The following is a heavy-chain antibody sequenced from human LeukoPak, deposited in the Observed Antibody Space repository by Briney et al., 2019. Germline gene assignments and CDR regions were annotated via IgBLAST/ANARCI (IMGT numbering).Heavy chain of an antibody. V-gene: IGHV1-18*01. CDR1: RYTFTNYS. J-gene: IGHJ3*01. Sequence: RASVKVSCKASRYTFTNYSMNWVRQAPGQGLEWMGWISVYNGHTNYAQKLQDRVSMTTETSTSTAYMELRSLRSDDTAAYYCARAGQWELPRSAFDLWGQGTMVTVSS. CDR2: ISVYNGHT. CDR3: ARAGQWELPRSAFDL. D-gene: IGHD1-26*01.